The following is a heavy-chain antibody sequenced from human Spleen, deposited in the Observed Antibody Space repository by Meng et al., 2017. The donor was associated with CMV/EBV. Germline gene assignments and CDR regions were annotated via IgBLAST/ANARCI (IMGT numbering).Heavy chain of an antibody. V-gene: IGHV1-18*04. J-gene: IGHJ6*02. CDR3: ARDVGPHYGYGMDV. Sequence: ASVKVSCKASGYTFTGYYIHWVRQAPGQGLEWMGWISTYNGDTYYAQKIQGRVTMTTDTSTNTAYMEVRSLRSDDTAVYYCARDVGPHYGYGMDVWGQGTTVTVSS. CDR2: ISTYNGDT. D-gene: IGHD2-15*01. CDR1: GYTFTGYY.